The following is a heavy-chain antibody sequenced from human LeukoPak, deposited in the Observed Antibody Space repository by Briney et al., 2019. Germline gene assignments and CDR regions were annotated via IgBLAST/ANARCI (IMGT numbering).Heavy chain of an antibody. CDR1: GYTFTTYG. Sequence: ASVKVSCKASGYTFTTYGISWVRQAPGQGLEWMGWISAYNGNTNYVKKLQGRVTMTTDTSTSTAYMELGSLRSDDTAVYYCARGFYYGSSGYLDYWGQGTLVTVSS. CDR2: ISAYNGNT. CDR3: ARGFYYGSSGYLDY. J-gene: IGHJ4*02. V-gene: IGHV1-18*01. D-gene: IGHD3-22*01.